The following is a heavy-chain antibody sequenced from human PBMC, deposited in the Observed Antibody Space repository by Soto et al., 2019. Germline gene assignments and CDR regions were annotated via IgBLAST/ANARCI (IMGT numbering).Heavy chain of an antibody. CDR2: INHSGST. V-gene: IGHV4-34*01. CDR3: ARGGTIFGVVIIPLYYYGMDV. CDR1: GGSFSGYY. J-gene: IGHJ6*02. D-gene: IGHD3-3*01. Sequence: SETLSLTCAVYGGSFSGYYWSWIRQPPGKGLEWIGEINHSGSTNYNPSLKSRVTISVDTSKNQFSLKLSSVTAADTAVYYCARGGTIFGVVIIPLYYYGMDVWGQGTTVTVSS.